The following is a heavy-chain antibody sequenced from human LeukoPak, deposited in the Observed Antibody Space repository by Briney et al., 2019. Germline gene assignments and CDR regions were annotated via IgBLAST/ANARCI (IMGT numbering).Heavy chain of an antibody. D-gene: IGHD3-22*01. Sequence: ASVKVSCKASGYTFTSYGISWVRQAPGQGLEWMGWISAYNGNTNYAQKLQGRVTMTTGTSTSTAYMELRSLRSDDTAVYYCARGALYYYDETHLPGYFDYWGQGTLVTVSS. CDR1: GYTFTSYG. CDR2: ISAYNGNT. V-gene: IGHV1-18*01. CDR3: ARGALYYYDETHLPGYFDY. J-gene: IGHJ4*02.